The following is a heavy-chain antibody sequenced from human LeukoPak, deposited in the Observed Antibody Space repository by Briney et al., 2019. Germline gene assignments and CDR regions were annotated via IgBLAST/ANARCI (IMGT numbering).Heavy chain of an antibody. V-gene: IGHV3-11*01. Sequence: GGSLRLSCAASGFIFSDYYMSWIRQAPGKGLEWVSYISSSGSTMYYTDSVKGRFTISRDNAKDSLYLQMNSLRAEDRAVYYCAKDSLRTVPKASFDSWDQGTLVTVSS. CDR1: GFIFSDYY. CDR2: ISSSGSTM. CDR3: AKDSLRTVPKASFDS. J-gene: IGHJ4*02. D-gene: IGHD2-2*01.